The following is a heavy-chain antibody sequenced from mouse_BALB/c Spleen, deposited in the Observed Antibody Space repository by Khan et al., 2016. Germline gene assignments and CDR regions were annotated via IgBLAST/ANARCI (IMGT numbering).Heavy chain of an antibody. CDR1: GYTFTNFG. V-gene: IGHV9-3-1*01. CDR3: ATGITTVIVTRRHY. J-gene: IGHJ2*01. D-gene: IGHD1-1*01. CDR2: INTNTGET. Sequence: QIQLVQSGPELKKPGETVKISCKASGYTFTNFGINWVRQAPGKGLEWMDWINTNTGETTYADDFKGRFAFSLETSASTAYLQINNLKQEETATYFCATGITTVIVTRRHYWGQGTTLTVSS.